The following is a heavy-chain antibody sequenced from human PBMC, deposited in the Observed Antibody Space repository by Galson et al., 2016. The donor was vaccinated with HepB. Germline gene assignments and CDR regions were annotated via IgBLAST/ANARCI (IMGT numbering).Heavy chain of an antibody. CDR3: VYGSGSQED. Sequence: ETLSLTCTVSGGSISRSGYYWGWIRQPPGKGLEWIGSLYYYNPSLKSRVTISVDTSKNRFFLKLSSVTATDTAVYYCVYGSGSQEDWGQGALVTVSS. D-gene: IGHD3-10*01. J-gene: IGHJ4*02. CDR2: LY. V-gene: IGHV4-39*02. CDR1: GGSISRSGYY.